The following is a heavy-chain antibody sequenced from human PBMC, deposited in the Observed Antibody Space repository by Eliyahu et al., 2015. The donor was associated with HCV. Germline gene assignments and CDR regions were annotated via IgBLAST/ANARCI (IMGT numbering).Heavy chain of an antibody. CDR3: ARGGADIVVVPAAILGSSWSGASNWFDP. V-gene: IGHV1-18*04. Sequence: QVQLVQSGAEVKKPGASVKVSCKASGYTFTSYGISWVRXAPGXGLEWMGWISAYNGNTNYAQKLQGRVTMTTDTSTSTAYMELRSLRSDDTAVYYCARGGADIVVVPAAILGSSWSGASNWFDPWGQGTLVTVSS. CDR1: GYTFTSYG. D-gene: IGHD2-2*02. J-gene: IGHJ5*02. CDR2: ISAYNGNT.